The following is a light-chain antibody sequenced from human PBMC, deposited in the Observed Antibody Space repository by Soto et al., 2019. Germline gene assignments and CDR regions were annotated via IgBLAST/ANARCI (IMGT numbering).Light chain of an antibody. CDR3: QEYSVRSS. Sequence: RVTTQSPATLSVSPGERATLSCRASQNVAGDLAWYQQKPGQAPRLLIYRTSTRATGIPARFSGSGSGTEFTLTISSLKSEDFAVYYWQEYSVRSSCGQGTTVEIK. V-gene: IGKV3-15*01. CDR1: QNVAGD. J-gene: IGKJ1*01. CDR2: RTS.